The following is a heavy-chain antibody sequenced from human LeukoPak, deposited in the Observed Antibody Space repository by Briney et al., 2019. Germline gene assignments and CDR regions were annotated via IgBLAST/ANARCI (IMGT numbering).Heavy chain of an antibody. CDR3: ARSYGGVVVPAAENLGDFDY. CDR2: ISAYNGNT. Sequence: ASVKVSCKASGYTFTSYGISWVRQAPGQGLEWMGWISAYNGNTNYAQKLQGRVTMTTDTSTSTAYMELRSLRSDDTAVYYCARSYGGVVVPAAENLGDFDYWGQGTLVTVSS. J-gene: IGHJ4*02. V-gene: IGHV1-18*01. CDR1: GYTFTSYG. D-gene: IGHD2-2*01.